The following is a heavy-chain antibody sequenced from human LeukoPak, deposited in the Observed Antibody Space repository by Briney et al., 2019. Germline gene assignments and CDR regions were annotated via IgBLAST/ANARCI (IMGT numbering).Heavy chain of an antibody. CDR1: GDSISGSRW. J-gene: IGHJ4*02. CDR3: AGRDNWNEFDY. Sequence: SETLSLTCAVSGDSISGSRWWSWARQPPGKGLEWIGEIYHSGITNYNPSLKSRVTISVDKSKNQFSLKLSSVTAADTAVYYCAGRDNWNEFDYWGQGTLVTVSS. V-gene: IGHV4-4*02. CDR2: IYHSGIT. D-gene: IGHD1-20*01.